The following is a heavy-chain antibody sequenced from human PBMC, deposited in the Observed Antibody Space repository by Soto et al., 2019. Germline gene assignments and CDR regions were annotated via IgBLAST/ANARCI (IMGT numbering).Heavy chain of an antibody. CDR2: IYYSGST. Sequence: PSETLSLTCTVSGGSISSGGYYWSWIRQHPAKGLEWIGYIYYSGSTYYNPSLKSRVTISVDTSKNQFSLKLSSVTAADTAVYYCARVFRITFGGVIWYYFDYWGQGTLVTVSS. V-gene: IGHV4-31*03. CDR1: GGSISSGGYY. J-gene: IGHJ4*02. CDR3: ARVFRITFGGVIWYYFDY. D-gene: IGHD3-16*02.